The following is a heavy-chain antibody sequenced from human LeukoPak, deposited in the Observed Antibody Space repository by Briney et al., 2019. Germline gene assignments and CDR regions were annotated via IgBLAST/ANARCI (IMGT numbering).Heavy chain of an antibody. D-gene: IGHD1-1*01. Sequence: GGSLRLSCAASGFTFSGYWMHWVRQAPGKGLVWVSRINTDGGNTNYADSVKGRFTISRDNAKDTLYLQMNSLRAEDTAVYYCARERERDAFDIRGQGTMVTVSS. V-gene: IGHV3-74*01. CDR1: GFTFSGYW. CDR3: ARERERDAFDI. CDR2: INTDGGNT. J-gene: IGHJ3*02.